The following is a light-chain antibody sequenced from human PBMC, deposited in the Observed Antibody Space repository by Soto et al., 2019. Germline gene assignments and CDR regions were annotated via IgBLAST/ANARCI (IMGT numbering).Light chain of an antibody. Sequence: EIVLTQSPDTLSLSPGERATLSCRASQSVGSNYLAWYQQKPGQAPRLLMYDASGRASGIPDRFSGSGSGRDFTLTISRLEHEDFSIYYCKQYGSSITFGQGTRGEIK. J-gene: IGKJ5*01. CDR1: QSVGSNY. CDR3: KQYGSSIT. CDR2: DAS. V-gene: IGKV3-20*01.